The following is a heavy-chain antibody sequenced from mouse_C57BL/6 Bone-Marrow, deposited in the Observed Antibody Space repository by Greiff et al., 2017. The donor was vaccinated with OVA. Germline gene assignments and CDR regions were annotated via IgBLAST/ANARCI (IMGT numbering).Heavy chain of an antibody. J-gene: IGHJ2*01. CDR2: ISSGSSTI. V-gene: IGHV5-17*01. CDR1: GFTFSDYG. CDR3: ARNYGSSSGNYFDY. Sequence: DVMLVESGGGLVKPGGSLKLSCAASGFTFSDYGMHWVRQAPEKGLEWVAYISSGSSTIYYADTVKGRFTISRDNAKNTLFLQMTSLRSEDTAMYYCARNYGSSSGNYFDYWGQGTTLTVSS. D-gene: IGHD1-1*01.